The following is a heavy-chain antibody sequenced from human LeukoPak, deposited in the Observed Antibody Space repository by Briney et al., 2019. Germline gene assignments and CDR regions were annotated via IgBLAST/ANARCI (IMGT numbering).Heavy chain of an antibody. J-gene: IGHJ5*02. V-gene: IGHV7-4-1*02. D-gene: IGHD2-2*01. CDR2: INTNTGNP. CDR1: GYTFTSYA. Sequence: ASVKVSCKASGYTFTSYAMNWVRQAPGRGLGWMGWINTNTGNPTYAQGFTGRFVFSLDTSVSTAYLQISSLKAEDTAVYYCARDAARVVPAAINWFDPWGQGTLVTVSS. CDR3: ARDAARVVPAAINWFDP.